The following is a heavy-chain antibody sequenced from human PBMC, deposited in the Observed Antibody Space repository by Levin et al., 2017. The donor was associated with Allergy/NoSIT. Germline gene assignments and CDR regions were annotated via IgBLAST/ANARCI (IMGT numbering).Heavy chain of an antibody. CDR2: ISSSTTTI. Sequence: GGSLRLSCVTSGFTFSSSSMTWVRQAPGKGLESVSYISSSTTTIYYADSVKGRFTISRDNAKSTLYLQMNSLRDEDTAVYYCTRGLTIPNWGQGTLVTVSS. CDR3: TRGLTIPN. J-gene: IGHJ1*01. V-gene: IGHV3-48*02. D-gene: IGHD3-9*01. CDR1: GFTFSSSS.